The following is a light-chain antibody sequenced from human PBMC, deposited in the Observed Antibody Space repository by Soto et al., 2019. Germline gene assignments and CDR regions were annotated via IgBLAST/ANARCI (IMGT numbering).Light chain of an antibody. CDR1: QSLRRSDEKTY. CDR2: EVS. Sequence: ILMTQTPLSLSIIPGQTASISCKSSQSLRRSDEKTYFYRDVQKTGQAPQPLIYEVSNRFSGVPERFSGSGSRTDFTLKISRVQADDVGIYYCMQGIDIPWTFGQGTKVEIK. V-gene: IGKV2-29*01. J-gene: IGKJ1*01. CDR3: MQGIDIPWT.